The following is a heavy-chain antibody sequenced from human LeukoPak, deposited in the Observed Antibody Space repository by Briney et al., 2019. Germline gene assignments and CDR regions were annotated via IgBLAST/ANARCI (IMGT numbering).Heavy chain of an antibody. CDR1: RFTFTNYA. D-gene: IGHD6-19*01. CDR2: ISGSGGST. CDR3: AKDLSSGWPSSAFDI. J-gene: IGHJ3*02. V-gene: IGHV3-23*01. Sequence: PGGSLRLSCATSRFTFTNYAMAWVRHRQATGQGLEWVSEISGSGGSTYYADSVKGRFTISRDNSKNTLYLQMNSLTVEDTAVYYCAKDLSSGWPSSAFDIWGQGTMVTVSS.